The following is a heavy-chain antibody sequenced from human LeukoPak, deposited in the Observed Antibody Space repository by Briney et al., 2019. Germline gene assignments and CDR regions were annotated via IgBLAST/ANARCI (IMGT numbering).Heavy chain of an antibody. V-gene: IGHV3-23*01. CDR1: GFTFSSYA. Sequence: GGSLRLSCAASGFTFSSYAMSWVRQAPGKGLEWVSAISGSGGSTYYADSVKGRFTISRDNSKNTLYLQMNSLRAEDTAVYYCAKLSRKQWLSSRDYWGQGILVTVSS. CDR3: AKLSRKQWLSSRDY. J-gene: IGHJ4*02. D-gene: IGHD6-19*01. CDR2: ISGSGGST.